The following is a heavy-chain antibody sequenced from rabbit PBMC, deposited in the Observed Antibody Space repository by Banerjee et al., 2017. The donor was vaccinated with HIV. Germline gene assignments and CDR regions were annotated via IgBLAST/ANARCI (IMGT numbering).Heavy chain of an antibody. D-gene: IGHD4-1*01. Sequence: QEQLKEIGGGLVQPGGSLTLSCNASGFDFSVYYMSWVRQAPGRGLEWIACINTSSGNTVYASWAKGRFTISKTSSTTVTLQMTSLTAADTATYFCARDLAGVTGWNFGLWGPGTL. CDR1: GFDFSVYY. J-gene: IGHJ4*01. CDR2: INTSSGNT. V-gene: IGHV1S45*01. CDR3: ARDLAGVTGWNFGL.